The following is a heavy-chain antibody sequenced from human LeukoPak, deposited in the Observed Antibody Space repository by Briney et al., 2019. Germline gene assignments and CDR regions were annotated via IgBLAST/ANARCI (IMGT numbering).Heavy chain of an antibody. J-gene: IGHJ1*01. CDR3: ARGPAVDAAEYFQH. CDR1: GFTFSSYS. V-gene: IGHV3-21*01. Sequence: GGSLRLSCAASGFTFSSYSMNWVRQAPGKRLEWVSSISSSSSYIYYADSVKGRFTISRDNAKNSLYLQMNSLRAEDTAVYYCARGPAVDAAEYFQHWGQGTLVTVSS. D-gene: IGHD6-19*01. CDR2: ISSSSSYI.